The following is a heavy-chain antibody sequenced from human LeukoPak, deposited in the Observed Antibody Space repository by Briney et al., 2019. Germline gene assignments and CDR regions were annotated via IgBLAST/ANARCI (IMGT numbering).Heavy chain of an antibody. CDR2: INPNSGGT. CDR1: GYTFTGYY. CDR3: ATSAGYFDWLTY. V-gene: IGHV1-2*02. D-gene: IGHD3-9*01. J-gene: IGHJ4*02. Sequence: ASVKVSCKASGYTFTGYYMHWVRQAPGQGLEWMGWINPNSGGTNYAQKFQGRVTMTRDTSISTAYMELSRLRSDDTAVYYCATSAGYFDWLTYWGQGTLVTVPS.